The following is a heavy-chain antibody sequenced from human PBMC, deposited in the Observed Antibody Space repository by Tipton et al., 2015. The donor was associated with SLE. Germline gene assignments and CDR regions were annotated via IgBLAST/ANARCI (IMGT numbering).Heavy chain of an antibody. Sequence: GLVKPSETLSLTCAVYGGSFSANYWTWIRQPPGKGLEWIGEIYHTGSTNYNPSLDSRDTISVDTSKNQFSLNLKSVTAADTAVDFCASARYDNWGQGTLVTVSS. J-gene: IGHJ4*02. CDR2: IYHTGST. CDR3: ASARYDN. V-gene: IGHV4-34*01. CDR1: GGSFSANY.